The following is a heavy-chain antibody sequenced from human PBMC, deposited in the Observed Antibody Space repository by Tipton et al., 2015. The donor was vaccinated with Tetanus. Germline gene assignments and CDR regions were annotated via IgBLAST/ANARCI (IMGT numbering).Heavy chain of an antibody. Sequence: SLRLSCEASGFTFSYYAMNWVRQAPGKGLEWVSSISSSSSYIYYADSVKGRFTISRDNAKNSLYLQMNSLRAEDTAVYYCARDLRNYYDSSGYSDYWGQGTLVTVSS. CDR3: ARDLRNYYDSSGYSDY. V-gene: IGHV3-21*01. CDR2: ISSSSSYI. J-gene: IGHJ4*02. CDR1: GFTFSYYA. D-gene: IGHD3-22*01.